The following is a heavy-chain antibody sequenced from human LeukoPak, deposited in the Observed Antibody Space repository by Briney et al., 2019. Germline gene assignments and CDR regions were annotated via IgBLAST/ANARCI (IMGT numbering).Heavy chain of an antibody. D-gene: IGHD3-16*02. Sequence: SQTLSLTCTVSGGSISSGDYYWSWIRQPPGKGLEWIGYIYYSGSTYYNPSLKSRVAISVDTSKNQFSLKLSSVTAADMAVYYCARLGGVIVIDYWGQGTLVTVSS. CDR2: IYYSGST. J-gene: IGHJ4*02. V-gene: IGHV4-30-4*01. CDR3: ARLGGVIVIDY. CDR1: GGSISSGDYY.